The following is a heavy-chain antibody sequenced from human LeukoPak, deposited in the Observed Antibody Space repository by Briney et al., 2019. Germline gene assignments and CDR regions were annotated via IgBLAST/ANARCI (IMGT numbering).Heavy chain of an antibody. V-gene: IGHV1-24*01. CDR2: FDPEDGET. D-gene: IGHD5-18*01. CDR1: GYTLTELS. Sequence: ASVKVSCKVSGYTLTELSMHWVRQAPGKGLEWMGGFDPEDGETIYAQKFQGRVTMTEDTSTDTAYMELSSLRSEDTAVYYCATVDTAMVFDALDIWGQGTMVTVSS. J-gene: IGHJ3*02. CDR3: ATVDTAMVFDALDI.